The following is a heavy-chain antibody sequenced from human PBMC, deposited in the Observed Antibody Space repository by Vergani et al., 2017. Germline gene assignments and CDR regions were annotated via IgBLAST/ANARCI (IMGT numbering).Heavy chain of an antibody. V-gene: IGHV3-23*05. D-gene: IGHD1-26*01. Sequence: EVQLLESGGGLVQPGGSLRLSCAASGFTFSSYAMSWVRQAPGKGLEWVSTIYSGGSTYYADSVKGRFTISRDSSKNTLYLQMNSLRAEDTAVYYCARLVVGATWAFDYWGQGALVTVSS. J-gene: IGHJ4*02. CDR1: GFTFSSYA. CDR2: IYSGGST. CDR3: ARLVVGATWAFDY.